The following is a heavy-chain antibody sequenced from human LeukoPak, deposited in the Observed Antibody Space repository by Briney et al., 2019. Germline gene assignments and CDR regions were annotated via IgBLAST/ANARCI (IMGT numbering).Heavy chain of an antibody. J-gene: IGHJ4*02. CDR1: GFTFSSYE. CDR2: ISSSGSTI. Sequence: PGGSLRLSCAASGFTFSSYEMNWVRQAPGKGLEWVSYISSSGSTIYYADSVKGRFTISRDNAKNSLYLQMNSLRAEDTAVYYCVRVNTYYYDSGPSWGQGTLVTVSS. V-gene: IGHV3-48*03. CDR3: VRVNTYYYDSGPS. D-gene: IGHD3-22*01.